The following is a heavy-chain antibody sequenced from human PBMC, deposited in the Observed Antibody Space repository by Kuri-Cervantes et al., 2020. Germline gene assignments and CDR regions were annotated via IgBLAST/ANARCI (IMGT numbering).Heavy chain of an antibody. Sequence: GGSLRLSCAASGFIFSDFAMHWVRQAPGKGLEWVAVISFDGSNKYYADSVKGRFTISRDNAKNTLYLQMNSLRAEDTALYYCARVSGTYSYNAFDYWGQGTLVTVSS. D-gene: IGHD3-3*01. CDR3: ARVSGTYSYNAFDY. CDR2: ISFDGSNK. J-gene: IGHJ4*02. CDR1: GFIFSDFA. V-gene: IGHV3-30-3*01.